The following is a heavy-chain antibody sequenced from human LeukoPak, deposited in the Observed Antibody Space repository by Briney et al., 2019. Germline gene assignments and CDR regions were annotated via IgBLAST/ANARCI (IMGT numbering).Heavy chain of an antibody. CDR1: GFTFSSYS. CDR2: ISSSSYI. V-gene: IGHV3-21*01. CDR3: ASGSYYDSEGDY. Sequence: GGSLRLSCAASGFTFSSYSMNWVRQAPGKGLEWVSSISSSSYIYYADSVKGRFTISRDNAKNSLYLQMNSLRAEDTAVYYCASGSYYDSEGDYWGQGTLVTVSS. D-gene: IGHD1-26*01. J-gene: IGHJ4*02.